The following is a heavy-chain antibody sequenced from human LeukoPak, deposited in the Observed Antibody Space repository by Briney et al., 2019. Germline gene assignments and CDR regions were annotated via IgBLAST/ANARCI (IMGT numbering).Heavy chain of an antibody. D-gene: IGHD3-3*01. CDR3: AKDFTANYDFWSGYPH. J-gene: IGHJ4*02. CDR2: ISGSGGST. CDR1: GFTFSNYA. V-gene: IGHV3-23*01. Sequence: GGSLRLSCAASGFTFSNYAMSWVRQAPGKGLDWVSAISGSGGSTYYADSVKGRFTICRDNSKNTLYLQMNSLRAEDTAVYYCAKDFTANYDFWSGYPHWGQGTLVTVSS.